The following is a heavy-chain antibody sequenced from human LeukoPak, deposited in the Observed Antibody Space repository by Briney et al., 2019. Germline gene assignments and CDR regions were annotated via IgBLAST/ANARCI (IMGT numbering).Heavy chain of an antibody. CDR2: IGPTGTDR. CDR3: ATESIGRHYEH. V-gene: IGHV3-21*01. Sequence: PGGSLRLSCAASRFTFSSCGFNWVRQAPGKGQEWVSSIGPTGTDRYYADSVRGRITISRDNAKNPMYLQMDSLRDEDTAVYCCATESIGRHYEHWGQRTLLTV. D-gene: IGHD3-22*01. CDR1: RFTFSSCG. J-gene: IGHJ4*02.